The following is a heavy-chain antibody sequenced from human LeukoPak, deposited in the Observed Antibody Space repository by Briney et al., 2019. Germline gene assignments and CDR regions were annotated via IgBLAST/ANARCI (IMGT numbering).Heavy chain of an antibody. V-gene: IGHV3-74*01. CDR2: IKGDESYT. CDR1: GFTFRSHW. CDR3: ATYDNWVAGDV. Sequence: GGSLRLSCAASGFTFRSHWMHWVRQAPGKGLVWVSRIKGDESYTNHADSVKGRFTISRDNAKNTLFLQMNSLRVEDTAVYYCATYDNWVAGDVWGQGTTVSVSS. D-gene: IGHD3-22*01. J-gene: IGHJ6*02.